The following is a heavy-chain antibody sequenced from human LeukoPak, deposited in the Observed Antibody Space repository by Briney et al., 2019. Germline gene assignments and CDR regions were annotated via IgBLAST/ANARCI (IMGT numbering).Heavy chain of an antibody. CDR1: GRTFSSYA. Sequence: SVKVPCKASGRTFSSYAISRVRQAPGQGLEWMGGIIPIFGTANYAQKFQGRVTITADESTSTAYMELSSLRSEDTAVYYCARGPKGIVVVPAAIKVPYYYYMDVWGKGTTVTVSS. J-gene: IGHJ6*03. V-gene: IGHV1-69*01. CDR3: ARGPKGIVVVPAAIKVPYYYYMDV. CDR2: IIPIFGTA. D-gene: IGHD2-2*01.